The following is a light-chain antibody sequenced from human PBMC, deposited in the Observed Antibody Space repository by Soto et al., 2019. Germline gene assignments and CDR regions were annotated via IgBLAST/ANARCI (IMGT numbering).Light chain of an antibody. CDR2: TAG. V-gene: IGKV1-39*01. CDR3: QQTYSTPYN. Sequence: IQMTQSPSSLSASVGDRVTISCRASQRITTYLNWYQQKPGNAPKLLITTAGTLQRGVPSRFSGSGPGTDFTLTITSLQREDFATYFCQQTYSTPYNFGQGTKLEIK. CDR1: QRITTY. J-gene: IGKJ2*01.